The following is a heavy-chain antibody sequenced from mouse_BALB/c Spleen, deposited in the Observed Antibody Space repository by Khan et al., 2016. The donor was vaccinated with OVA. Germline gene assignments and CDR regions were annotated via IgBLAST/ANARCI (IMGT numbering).Heavy chain of an antibody. J-gene: IGHJ1*01. CDR1: GFTFSSFG. D-gene: IGHD2-1*01. V-gene: IGHV5-17*02. CDR3: ARSGGNFHWYFDV. Sequence: EVKVVESGGGLVQPGGSRKLSCAASGFTFSSFGMHWVRQAPKKGLEWVAYISSGSSTIYYVDTVKGRFTISRDNPKNTLFLQMTSLRSEDTAMYYCARSGGNFHWYFDVWGAGTSVTVSS. CDR2: ISSGSSTI.